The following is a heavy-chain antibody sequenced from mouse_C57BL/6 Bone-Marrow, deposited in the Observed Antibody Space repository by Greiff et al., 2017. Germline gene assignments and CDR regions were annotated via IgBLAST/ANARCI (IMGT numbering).Heavy chain of an antibody. Sequence: EVQGVESGGGLVQPGGSMKLSCVASGFTFSNYWMNWVRQSPEKGLEWVAQIRLKSDNYATHYAESVKGRFTISRDDSKSSVYLQMNNLRAEDTGIYYCTVPVVPYYYAMDYWGQGTSVTVSS. J-gene: IGHJ4*01. CDR2: IRLKSDNYAT. D-gene: IGHD1-1*01. CDR3: TVPVVPYYYAMDY. CDR1: GFTFSNYW. V-gene: IGHV6-3*01.